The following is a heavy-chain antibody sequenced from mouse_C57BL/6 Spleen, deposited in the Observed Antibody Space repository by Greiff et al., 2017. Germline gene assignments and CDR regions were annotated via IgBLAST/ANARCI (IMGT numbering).Heavy chain of an antibody. D-gene: IGHD2-3*01. Sequence: QVQLKESGAELAKPGASVKLSCKASGYTFTSYWMHLVKQRPGQGLEWIGYINPSSGYTKYNQKFKDKATLTADKSSSTAYMQLSSLTYEDSAVYYCARVSDGYYLDYWGQGTTLTVSS. CDR2: INPSSGYT. J-gene: IGHJ2*01. V-gene: IGHV1-7*01. CDR3: ARVSDGYYLDY. CDR1: GYTFTSYW.